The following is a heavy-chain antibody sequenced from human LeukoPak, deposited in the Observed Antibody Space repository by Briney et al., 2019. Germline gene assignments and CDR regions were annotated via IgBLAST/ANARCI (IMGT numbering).Heavy chain of an antibody. CDR1: GYTFTGYY. Sequence: ASLKVSCKASGYTFTGYYMHWVRQAPGQGLEWMAWINPNSGGTNYAQKFQGWVTMTRDTSISTAYMEMSRLRSDDTAVYYCARDWEISTFGGVIAQRGVFDYWGQGTLVTVSS. CDR3: ARDWEISTFGGVIAQRGVFDY. D-gene: IGHD3-16*02. CDR2: INPNSGGT. V-gene: IGHV1-2*04. J-gene: IGHJ4*02.